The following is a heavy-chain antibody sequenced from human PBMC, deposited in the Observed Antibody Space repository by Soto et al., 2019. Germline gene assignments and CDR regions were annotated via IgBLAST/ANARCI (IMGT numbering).Heavy chain of an antibody. CDR1: GFIFSDYA. Sequence: GGSLRLSCAASGFIFSDYAMTWSRQAPGKGLEWVSGISGSGESIYYADSVEGRFTISRDNSKNTLYLQMNSLRGEDTAVYYCARDRHGSDWYTYYFYTLAVWGQGTTVTVSS. J-gene: IGHJ6*02. CDR3: ARDRHGSDWYTYYFYTLAV. V-gene: IGHV3-23*01. D-gene: IGHD6-13*01. CDR2: ISGSGESI.